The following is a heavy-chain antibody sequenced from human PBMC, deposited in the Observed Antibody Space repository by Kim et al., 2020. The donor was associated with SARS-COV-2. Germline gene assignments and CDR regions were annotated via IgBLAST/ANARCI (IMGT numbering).Heavy chain of an antibody. V-gene: IGHV4-34*01. CDR3: ASRSGLERYNWFDP. D-gene: IGHD1-1*01. J-gene: IGHJ5*02. Sequence: NPTLKRQVTRSVDTSKNKFSRKLSSVTAADTAVYYCASRSGLERYNWFDPWGQGTLVTVSS.